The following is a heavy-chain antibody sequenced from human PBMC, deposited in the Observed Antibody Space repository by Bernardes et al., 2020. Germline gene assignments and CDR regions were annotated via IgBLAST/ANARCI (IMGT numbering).Heavy chain of an antibody. CDR2: ISAYNGET. Sequence: AAVKVSCRASGYTFSSHGITWVRQAPGRGLEWMGWISAYNGETKYVEKFQGRVRMTRDTSTTTAYMELRSLRSDDTAVYYCARLLYYYDDSGPQHAEFFQHWGQGTPVTVSS. V-gene: IGHV1-18*01. CDR3: ARLLYYYDDSGPQHAEFFQH. CDR1: GYTFSSHG. J-gene: IGHJ1*01. D-gene: IGHD3-22*01.